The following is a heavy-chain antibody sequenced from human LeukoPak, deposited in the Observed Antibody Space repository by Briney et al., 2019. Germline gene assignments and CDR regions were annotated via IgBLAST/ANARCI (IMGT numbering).Heavy chain of an antibody. CDR2: INHSGST. D-gene: IGHD3-22*01. Sequence: SETLSLTCAVYGGSFSGYYWSWIRQPPGKGLEWIGEINHSGSTNYNPSLKSRVTISVDTSKNQFSLKLSSVTAADTAVYYCARGVSYYYDSSGYSAEYFRHWGQGTLVIVSS. V-gene: IGHV4-34*01. CDR1: GGSFSGYY. CDR3: ARGVSYYYDSSGYSAEYFRH. J-gene: IGHJ1*01.